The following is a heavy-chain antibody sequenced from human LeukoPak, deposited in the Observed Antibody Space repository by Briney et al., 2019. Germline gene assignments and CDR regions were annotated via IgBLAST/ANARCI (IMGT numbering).Heavy chain of an antibody. V-gene: IGHV1-18*01. Sequence: GASVKVSCKASGYIFTSYGISWVRQAPGQGLEWMGWIGVYNGNTNYAQKFQGRVTMTTDASTSTAYMELRSLRSDDTAVYFCVREVTMVRGVITFYHYNGMDVWGQGTAVTVSS. J-gene: IGHJ6*02. D-gene: IGHD3-10*01. CDR3: VREVTMVRGVITFYHYNGMDV. CDR1: GYIFTSYG. CDR2: IGVYNGNT.